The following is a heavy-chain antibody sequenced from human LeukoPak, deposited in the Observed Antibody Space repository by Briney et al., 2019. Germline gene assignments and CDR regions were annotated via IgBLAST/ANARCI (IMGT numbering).Heavy chain of an antibody. Sequence: SETLSLTCAVYGGSFSGYYWSWIRQPPGKGLEWIGEINHSGSTNYNPSLKSRVTISVDTSKNQFSLKLSSVTAADTAVYYCARLNYDSSTYHYDYWGQGTLVTVSS. CDR2: INHSGST. V-gene: IGHV4-34*01. D-gene: IGHD3-22*01. J-gene: IGHJ4*02. CDR1: GGSFSGYY. CDR3: ARLNYDSSTYHYDY.